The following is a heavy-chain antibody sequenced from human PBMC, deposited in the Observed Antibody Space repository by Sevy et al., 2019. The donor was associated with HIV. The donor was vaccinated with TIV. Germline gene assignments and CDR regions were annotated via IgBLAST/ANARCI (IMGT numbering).Heavy chain of an antibody. Sequence: GGSLRLSCAASGFTFSSYAMSCVRQAPGKGLEWVSAISGSGGSTYYADSVKVRFTISRDNSKNTLYLHMNSLRAEDTAVYYCAKVGEEVSNSGTFDYWGQGTLVTVSS. V-gene: IGHV3-23*01. J-gene: IGHJ4*02. CDR1: GFTFSSYA. CDR2: ISGSGGST. D-gene: IGHD1-26*01. CDR3: AKVGEEVSNSGTFDY.